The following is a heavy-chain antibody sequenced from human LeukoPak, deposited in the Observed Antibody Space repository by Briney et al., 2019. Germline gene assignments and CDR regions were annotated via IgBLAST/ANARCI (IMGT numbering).Heavy chain of an antibody. D-gene: IGHD2-21*01. J-gene: IGHJ6*03. CDR2: IRYDGSNK. CDR1: GFTFSSYA. V-gene: IGHV3-30*02. Sequence: GGSLRLSCAASGFTFSSYAMSWVRQAPGKGLEWVAFIRYDGSNKYYADSVKGRFTISRDNSKSTLYLQMNSLRAEDTAVYYCAKDVVYYYYYMDVWGKGTTVTVSS. CDR3: AKDVVYYYYYMDV.